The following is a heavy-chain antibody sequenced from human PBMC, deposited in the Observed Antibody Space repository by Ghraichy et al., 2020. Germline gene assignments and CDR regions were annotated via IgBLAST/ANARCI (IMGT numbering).Heavy chain of an antibody. D-gene: IGHD6-13*01. CDR3: ARDYNMVYSSSWYPPNYYGMDV. J-gene: IGHJ6*02. CDR1: GFTFSSYW. Sequence: GGSLRLSCAASGFTFSSYWMSWVRQAPGKGLEWVANIKQDGNEKYYVDSVKGRFTISRDNAKNSLYLQMNSLRAEDTAVYYCARDYNMVYSSSWYPPNYYGMDVWGQGTTVTVSS. V-gene: IGHV3-7*01. CDR2: IKQDGNEK.